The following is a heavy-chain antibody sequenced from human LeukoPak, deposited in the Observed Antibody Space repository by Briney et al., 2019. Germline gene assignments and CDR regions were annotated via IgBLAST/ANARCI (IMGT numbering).Heavy chain of an antibody. D-gene: IGHD1-14*01. J-gene: IGHJ3*02. CDR1: GFTFNNYA. Sequence: QTGGSLRLSCAASGFTFNNYAMNWVRQAPGKGLEWVSSISGSGGSTYYADSVKGRFTISRDNSKNTLYLQMNSLRAEDTAIYYCTKPARINAFDIWGQGTMDTVSS. CDR2: ISGSGGST. CDR3: TKPARINAFDI. V-gene: IGHV3-23*01.